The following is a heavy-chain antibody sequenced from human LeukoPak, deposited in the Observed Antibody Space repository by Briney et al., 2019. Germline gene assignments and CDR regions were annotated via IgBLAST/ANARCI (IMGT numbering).Heavy chain of an antibody. J-gene: IGHJ4*02. V-gene: IGHV3-48*01. CDR2: ISSSSSTT. Sequence: GGSLRLSCAASRFIFSIYNMNWVRQAPGKGLEWVSFISSSSSTTYYADSVKGRFTISRDNAKSSLYLQMNSLRAEDTAVYYCARYCGSGSCHRGFDYWGQGTLVTVSS. CDR3: ARYCGSGSCHRGFDY. CDR1: RFIFSIYN. D-gene: IGHD2-15*01.